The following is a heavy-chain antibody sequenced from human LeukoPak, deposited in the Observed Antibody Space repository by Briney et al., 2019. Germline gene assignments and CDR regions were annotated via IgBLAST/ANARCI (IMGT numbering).Heavy chain of an antibody. J-gene: IGHJ4*02. V-gene: IGHV1-18*04. CDR2: ISAYNGNT. Sequence: ASVKVSCKASGYTFTGYYMHWVRQAPGQGLEWMGWISAYNGNTNYAQKLQGRVTMTTDTSTSTAYMELRSLRSDDTAVYYCARDSLVRAVAGTDYWGQGTLVTVSS. CDR3: ARDSLVRAVAGTDY. D-gene: IGHD6-19*01. CDR1: GYTFTGYY.